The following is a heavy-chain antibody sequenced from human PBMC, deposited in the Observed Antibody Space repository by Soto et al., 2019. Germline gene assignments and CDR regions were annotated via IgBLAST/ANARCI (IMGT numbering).Heavy chain of an antibody. V-gene: IGHV3-23*01. CDR1: GLTVTTYA. CDR3: AKYSNSYYGMDV. J-gene: IGHJ6*02. Sequence: PGGSLRLSCAECGLTVTTYALSWVRQAPAKGLEWVSTISSSGGSTYYADSVKGRFTISRDNSKNTLYLQMNSLRAEDTAVYYCAKYSNSYYGMDVWGQGTTVTVSS. D-gene: IGHD5-18*01. CDR2: ISSSGGST.